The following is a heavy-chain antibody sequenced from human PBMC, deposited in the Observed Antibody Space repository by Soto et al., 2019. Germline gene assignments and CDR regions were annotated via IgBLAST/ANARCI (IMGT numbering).Heavy chain of an antibody. V-gene: IGHV1-69*13. CDR1: GGTFSSYA. J-gene: IGHJ6*02. D-gene: IGHD3-10*01. CDR2: IIPIFGTA. CDR3: ARVTKEELDYYYYGMDV. Sequence: SVKVSCKASGGTFSSYAISWVRQAPGQGLEWMGGIIPIFGTANYAQKFQGRVTITADESTSTAYMELSSLRSEDTAVYYCARVTKEELDYYYYGMDVWGQGTTVTVSS.